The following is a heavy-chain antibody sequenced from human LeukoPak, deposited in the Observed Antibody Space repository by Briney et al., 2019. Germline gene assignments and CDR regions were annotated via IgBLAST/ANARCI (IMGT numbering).Heavy chain of an antibody. CDR2: ISPYNGKT. V-gene: IGHV1-18*01. J-gene: IGHJ4*02. Sequence: GASVKVSCKASGGTFSSYGITWVRQAPGQGLEWMGWISPYNGKTKFAQKFQGRVTIRADTSTSTGYMELRSRRSDDTAVYYCASGYYSDGNGYSPADYWGQGTLVTVSS. CDR1: GGTFSSYG. CDR3: ASGYYSDGNGYSPADY. D-gene: IGHD3-22*01.